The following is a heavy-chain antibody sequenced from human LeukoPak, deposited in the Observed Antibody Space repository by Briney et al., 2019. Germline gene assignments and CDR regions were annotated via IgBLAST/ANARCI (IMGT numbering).Heavy chain of an antibody. CDR1: GFTFSSYW. Sequence: GGSLRLSCAASGFTFSSYWMHWVRQAPGKGLVWVSRINSDGSSTSYADSVKGRFTISRDNAKNTLYLQMNSLRAEDTAVYYCARNHDYVWGSYRHYRLFDYWGQGTLVTVSS. D-gene: IGHD3-16*02. J-gene: IGHJ4*02. CDR3: ARNHDYVWGSYRHYRLFDY. V-gene: IGHV3-74*01. CDR2: INSDGSST.